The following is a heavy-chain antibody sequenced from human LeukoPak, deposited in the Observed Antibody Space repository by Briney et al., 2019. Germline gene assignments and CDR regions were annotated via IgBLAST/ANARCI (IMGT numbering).Heavy chain of an antibody. V-gene: IGHV4-34*01. CDR1: GGSFSGYY. CDR3: ARGHSPPYYDFWSGYYCWFDP. D-gene: IGHD3-3*01. CDR2: IYHSGST. Sequence: SETLSLTCAVYGGSFSGYYWSWIRQPPGKGLEWIGEIYHSGSTNYNPSLKSRFTISVDTSKNRFSLKLSSVTAADTAVYYCARGHSPPYYDFWSGYYCWFDPWGQGTLVTVSS. J-gene: IGHJ5*02.